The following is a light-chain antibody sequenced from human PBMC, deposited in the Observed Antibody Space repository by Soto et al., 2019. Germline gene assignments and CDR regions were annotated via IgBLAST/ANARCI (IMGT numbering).Light chain of an antibody. CDR3: AAWDDNLNGPL. V-gene: IGLV1-44*01. J-gene: IGLJ3*02. Sequence: QSVLTQPPSLSGTPGQRVTLSCSGSNSNIGRYSVNWYQHFPGTAPKILIYSDDERPSGVPDRFSGSKSGTSASLAISGLQSEDEAEYYCAAWDDNLNGPLFGGGTKVTGL. CDR2: SDD. CDR1: NSNIGRYS.